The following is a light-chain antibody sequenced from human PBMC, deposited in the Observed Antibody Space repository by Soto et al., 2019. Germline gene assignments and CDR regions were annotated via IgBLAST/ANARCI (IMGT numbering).Light chain of an antibody. V-gene: IGLV2-11*01. Sequence: QSVLTQPRSVSGSPGQSVTISCTGTGSGLGHYNSVSWYQYHPRKAPKLIIFDVSERPAGVPDRFSGSKSANTASLTISGLQVEDEADYYCCSYAGSYVYVFGTGTKLTVL. J-gene: IGLJ1*01. CDR1: GSGLGHYNS. CDR2: DVS. CDR3: CSYAGSYVYV.